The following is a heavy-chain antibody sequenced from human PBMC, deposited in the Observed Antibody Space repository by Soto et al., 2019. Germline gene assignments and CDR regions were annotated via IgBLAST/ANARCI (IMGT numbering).Heavy chain of an antibody. CDR2: ISAYNGNT. Sequence: ASVKVSCKASGYTFTSYGISWVRQAPGQGLEWMGLISAYNGNTNFAQKLQGRVTMTTDTSTSTAYMELRSLRSDDTAVYYCARGLRYYYDSSGSLHFDYWGQGTLVTSPQ. V-gene: IGHV1-18*01. CDR1: GYTFTSYG. J-gene: IGHJ4*02. CDR3: ARGLRYYYDSSGSLHFDY. D-gene: IGHD3-22*01.